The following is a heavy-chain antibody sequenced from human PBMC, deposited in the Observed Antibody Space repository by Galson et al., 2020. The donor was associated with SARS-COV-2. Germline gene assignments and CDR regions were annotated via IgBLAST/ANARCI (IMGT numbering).Heavy chain of an antibody. V-gene: IGHV3-30-3*01. CDR2: ISYDGSNK. J-gene: IGHJ6*02. Sequence: TGGSLRLSCAASGFTFSSYAMHWVRQAPGKGLEWVAVISYDGSNKYYADSVKGRFTISRDNSKNTLYLQMNSLRAEDTAVYYCASLGYCTNGVCYTPGGMDVCGQGTTVTVSS. CDR3: ASLGYCTNGVCYTPGGMDV. CDR1: GFTFSSYA. D-gene: IGHD2-8*01.